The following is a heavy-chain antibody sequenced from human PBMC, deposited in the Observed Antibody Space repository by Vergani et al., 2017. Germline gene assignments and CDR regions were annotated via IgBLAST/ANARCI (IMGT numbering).Heavy chain of an antibody. V-gene: IGHV3-33*08. CDR3: AREGHDYGDYVVFY. D-gene: IGHD4-17*01. CDR2: IWYDGSNK. J-gene: IGHJ4*02. CDR1: GFTFSSYS. Sequence: VQLVESGGGLVQPGGSLRLSCAASGFTFSSYSMNWVRQAPGKGLEWVAVIWYDGSNKYYADSVKGRFTISRDNSKNTLYLQMNSLRAEDTAVYYCAREGHDYGDYVVFYWGQGTLVTVSS.